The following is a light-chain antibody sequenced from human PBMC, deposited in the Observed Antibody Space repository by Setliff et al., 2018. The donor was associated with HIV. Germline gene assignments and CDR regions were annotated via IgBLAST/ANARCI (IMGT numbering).Light chain of an antibody. CDR1: SSDGGNYNY. J-gene: IGLJ1*01. V-gene: IGLV2-14*01. CDR3: SSHTPSSTLV. Sequence: QSVLTQPASVSGSPGQSIIISCTGTSSDGGNYNYVSWYQQHPGKAPKLMIYEVSNRPSGISNRFSGSKSGNTASLTISGPQAEDEADYYYSSHTPSSTLVFGSGTK. CDR2: EVS.